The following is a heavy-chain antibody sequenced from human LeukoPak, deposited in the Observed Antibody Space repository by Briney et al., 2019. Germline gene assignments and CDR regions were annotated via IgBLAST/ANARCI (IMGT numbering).Heavy chain of an antibody. Sequence: SETLSLTCTVSGGSISSYYWSWIRQPAGKGLEWIGRIYTSGSTNYNPSLKSRVTMSVDTSKNQFSLKLSSVTAADTAVYYCARDPTARRGYSRCFDLWGRGTLVTVSS. CDR1: GGSISSYY. CDR2: IYTSGST. J-gene: IGHJ2*01. D-gene: IGHD5-12*01. V-gene: IGHV4-4*07. CDR3: ARDPTARRGYSRCFDL.